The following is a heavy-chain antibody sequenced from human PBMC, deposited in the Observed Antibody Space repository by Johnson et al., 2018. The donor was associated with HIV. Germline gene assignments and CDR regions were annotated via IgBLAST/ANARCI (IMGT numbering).Heavy chain of an antibody. J-gene: IGHJ3*02. D-gene: IGHD3-10*01. V-gene: IGHV3-30*02. CDR2: IRYDGSNK. CDR3: AKDDSPSGAFDI. Sequence: QVQLVESGGGVVQPGGSLRLSCAASGFTFSTYGMHWVRQAPGKGLEWVAFIRYDGSNKYYADSVKGRFTISSDNSMNTLYVQMNSLRVEDTAVYYCAKDDSPSGAFDIWGQGTMVIVSS. CDR1: GFTFSTYG.